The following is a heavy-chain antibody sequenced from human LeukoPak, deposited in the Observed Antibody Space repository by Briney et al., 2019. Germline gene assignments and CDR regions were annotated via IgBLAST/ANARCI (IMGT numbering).Heavy chain of an antibody. CDR1: GFTFSNSG. Sequence: GGSLRLSCAASGFTFSNSGMSWVRQAPGKGPEWVSTISGSDGSTYYADSVKGRFTISRDNSKNTLYLQMNSLGAEDTAVYYCTKRTSTLDDPWGQGTLVTASS. V-gene: IGHV3-23*01. D-gene: IGHD1-1*01. CDR3: TKRTSTLDDP. J-gene: IGHJ5*02. CDR2: ISGSDGST.